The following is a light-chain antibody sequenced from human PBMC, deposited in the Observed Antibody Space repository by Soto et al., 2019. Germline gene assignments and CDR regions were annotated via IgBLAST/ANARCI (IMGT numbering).Light chain of an antibody. Sequence: SYELTQPPSVSVSPGQTASITCSRDKLGNKYAYWYQQKPGQSPVLVIYQDRKRPSGIPERFSGSNSGNTATLTISGTQAMDEADYYCQAWDSSTAVFGGGTKLTVL. V-gene: IGLV3-1*01. CDR3: QAWDSSTAV. J-gene: IGLJ2*01. CDR1: KLGNKY. CDR2: QDR.